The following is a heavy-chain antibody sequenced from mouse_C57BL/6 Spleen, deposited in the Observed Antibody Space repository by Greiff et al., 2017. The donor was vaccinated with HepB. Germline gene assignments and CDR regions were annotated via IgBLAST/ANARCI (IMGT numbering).Heavy chain of an antibody. D-gene: IGHD1-1*01. J-gene: IGHJ2*01. CDR3: ARPPITTVVAPFDY. CDR2: ISSGSSTI. V-gene: IGHV5-17*01. CDR1: GFTFSDYG. Sequence: EVMLVESGGGLVKPGGSLKLSCAASGFTFSDYGMHWVRQAPEKGLEWVAYISSGSSTIYYADTVKGRFTISRDNAKNTLFLQMTSLRSEDTAMYYCARPPITTVVAPFDYWGQGTTLTVSS.